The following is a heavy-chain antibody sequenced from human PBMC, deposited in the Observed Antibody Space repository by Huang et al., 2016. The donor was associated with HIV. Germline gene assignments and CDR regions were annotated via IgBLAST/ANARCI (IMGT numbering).Heavy chain of an antibody. CDR2: RNPDSGGT. D-gene: IGHD4-4*01. CDR1: GYTFIGYY. CDR3: ARDPTITRTNWFDP. V-gene: IGHV1-2*02. Sequence: QVQLVQSGAEVKKPGASVKVSCTASGYTFIGYYLHWVRQAPGQGLEGMGWRNPDSGGTNYAQKFQGRVSMTRDTSISTADMELSRLRSDDTAVYYCARDPTITRTNWFDPWGQGTLVTVSS. J-gene: IGHJ5*02.